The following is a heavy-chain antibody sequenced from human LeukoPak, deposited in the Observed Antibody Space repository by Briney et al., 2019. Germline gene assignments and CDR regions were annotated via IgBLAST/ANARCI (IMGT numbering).Heavy chain of an antibody. V-gene: IGHV7-4-1*02. J-gene: IGHJ3*02. D-gene: IGHD2-15*01. CDR3: AKDLDSAAFDI. CDR2: IRTNTGSP. Sequence: GASVTVSCRASGYTFTTYAINWVRQAPGQGLEYMGWIRTNTGSPTYAQGFTGRFVFSLDTSVNTAYLQISSLKAEDTAVYYCAKDLDSAAFDIWGRGTMVTVSS. CDR1: GYTFTTYA.